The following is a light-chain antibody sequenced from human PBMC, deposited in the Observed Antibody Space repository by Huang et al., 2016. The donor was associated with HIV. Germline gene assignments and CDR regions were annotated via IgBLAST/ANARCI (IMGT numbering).Light chain of an antibody. V-gene: IGKV2-28*01. Sequence: DIVMTQSPLSLPVTPGEPASISCRSSQSLLHSNGYNYLDWYLQKPGQSQQLLFYLGYNRDFGVPDRVSCSGAGTGVTLKISRVEADDVGVYYCMQALQPPPTFGQGTKVEIK. J-gene: IGKJ1*01. CDR1: QSLLHSNGYNY. CDR3: MQALQPPPT. CDR2: LGY.